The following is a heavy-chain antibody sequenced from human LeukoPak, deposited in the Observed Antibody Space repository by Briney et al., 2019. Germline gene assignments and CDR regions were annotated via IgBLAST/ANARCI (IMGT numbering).Heavy chain of an antibody. V-gene: IGHV4-39*01. CDR2: IYYSGST. CDR3: ARSGYSRYFDY. CDR1: GGSISSSSCY. D-gene: IGHD3-3*01. Sequence: PSETLSLTCTVSGGSISSSSCYWGWIRQPPGKGLEWIGSIYYSGSTYYNPSLKSRVTISVDTSKNQFSLKLSSVTAADTAVYYCARSGYSRYFDYWGQGTLVTVSS. J-gene: IGHJ4*02.